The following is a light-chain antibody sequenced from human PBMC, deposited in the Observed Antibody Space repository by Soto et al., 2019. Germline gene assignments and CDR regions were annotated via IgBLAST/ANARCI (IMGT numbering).Light chain of an antibody. J-gene: IGKJ1*01. CDR3: QQNYRATPWT. CDR2: AAS. CDR1: QSISRY. Sequence: DIQMTQSPSSLSASVGDRITITCRASQSISRYLNWYQHKPGKAPKLLINAASSLERGVPSRFGGGASGTDFTLNISSLQPDDFATYYCQQNYRATPWTFGQGTKVAVK. V-gene: IGKV1-39*01.